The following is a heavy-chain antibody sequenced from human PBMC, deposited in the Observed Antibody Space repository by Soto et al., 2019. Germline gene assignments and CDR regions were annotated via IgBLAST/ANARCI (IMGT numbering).Heavy chain of an antibody. CDR2: NHYSGRT. V-gene: IGHV4-59*01. CDR3: ARDKWELRFGYYYYGMDV. J-gene: IGHJ6*02. D-gene: IGHD1-26*01. Sequence: QVQLQESGPGLVKPSETLSLTCTVSGGSISSYYWSWIRQPPGKGLECIGYNHYSGRTNYNPCLRSRVTISIETSRSQFSLKLSSVTAADTAVYYCARDKWELRFGYYYYGMDVWGQGTTVTVSS. CDR1: GGSISSYY.